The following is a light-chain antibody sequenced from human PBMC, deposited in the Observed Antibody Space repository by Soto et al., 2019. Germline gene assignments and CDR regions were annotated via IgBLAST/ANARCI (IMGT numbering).Light chain of an antibody. Sequence: DIQMTQSPSSLSASVGDRVTITCRASQNITIYLNWYQQKPGEAPNLLIFGASTLQSGVPSRFSGSGSGTDFTLTISSLQPEDFATYYCQQSYSTLWTFGQGTKVEIK. CDR2: GAS. CDR1: QNITIY. J-gene: IGKJ1*01. CDR3: QQSYSTLWT. V-gene: IGKV1-39*01.